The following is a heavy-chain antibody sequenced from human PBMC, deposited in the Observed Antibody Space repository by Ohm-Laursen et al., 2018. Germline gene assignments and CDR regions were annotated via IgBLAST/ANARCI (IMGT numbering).Heavy chain of an antibody. J-gene: IGHJ4*02. CDR1: GYTFDSFG. CDR2: ISPYSGQT. CDR3: ARGDTYGFDY. Sequence: SVKVSCKASGYTFDSFGITWVRQAPGQGLEWMGWISPYSGQTKYALKLQGGVTMTTDTSTSTAYMDVRGLRSDDTAVYYCARGDTYGFDYWGQGTLVTVSS. V-gene: IGHV1-18*01. D-gene: IGHD3-10*01.